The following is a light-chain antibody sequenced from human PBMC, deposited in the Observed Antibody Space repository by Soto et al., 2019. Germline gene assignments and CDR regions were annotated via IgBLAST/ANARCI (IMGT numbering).Light chain of an antibody. J-gene: IGKJ1*01. Sequence: ETVMTQSPATLSVSPGERATLSCRASQSVYSSLAWYQQQPRQAPRLLIYGASTRATGIPARFSGSGSGTEFTPTISRLQSEDFAVYYCQQYNNWPPWTFGQGTKVDIK. CDR1: QSVYSS. CDR3: QQYNNWPPWT. CDR2: GAS. V-gene: IGKV3-15*01.